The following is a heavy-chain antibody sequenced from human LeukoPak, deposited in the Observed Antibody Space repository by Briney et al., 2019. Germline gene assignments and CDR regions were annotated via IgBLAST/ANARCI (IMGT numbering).Heavy chain of an antibody. D-gene: IGHD2-8*01. V-gene: IGHV3-23*01. CDR3: AKDRSCTNGICHGDFDY. CDR1: GFTFSSYA. J-gene: IGHJ4*02. Sequence: PVGSVRLSCAASGFTFSSYAMSYVRQAPGKGLEWVSTISGSGASTYYADSVKGRFAISRNNSKNTLYLQMNSLRAEDTAVYYCAKDRSCTNGICHGDFDYWGQGTLVTVS. CDR2: ISGSGAST.